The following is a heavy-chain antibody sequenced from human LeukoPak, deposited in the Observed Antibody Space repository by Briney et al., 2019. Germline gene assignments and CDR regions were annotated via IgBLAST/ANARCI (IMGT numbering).Heavy chain of an antibody. V-gene: IGHV4-4*07. CDR3: AAFLSGTYWYFDY. CDR1: GDSISSYY. D-gene: IGHD1-26*01. J-gene: IGHJ4*02. Sequence: PSETLSLTRTVSGDSISSYYWSWIRQPAEKGLEWIGHIYTSGSTNYYTSGSTDYNPSLKSRVTISLDRSKNQFSLKLSSVTAADTAVYYCAAFLSGTYWYFDYWGQGALVTVSS. CDR2: IYTSGST.